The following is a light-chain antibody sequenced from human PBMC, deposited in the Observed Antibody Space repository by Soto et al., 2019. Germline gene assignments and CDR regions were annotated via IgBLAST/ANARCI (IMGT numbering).Light chain of an antibody. V-gene: IGKV2-28*01. Sequence: DIVMTQSPLSLPVTPGEPASISCRSSQSLLHTNGYNYLDWYLQKPGQSPQLLIFLGSHRASGVPDRFSGSGSGTDFTLTISNLQPEDFATYYCQQSYSTLRTFGQGTKVDIK. CDR2: LGS. CDR1: QSLLHTNGYNY. J-gene: IGKJ1*01. CDR3: QQSYSTLRT.